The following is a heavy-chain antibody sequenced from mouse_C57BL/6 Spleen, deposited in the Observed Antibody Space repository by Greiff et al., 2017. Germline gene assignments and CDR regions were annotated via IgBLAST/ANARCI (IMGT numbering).Heavy chain of an antibody. CDR1: GYTFTSYW. CDR3: ARRYYYGKGSMDY. V-gene: IGHV1-69*01. J-gene: IGHJ4*01. D-gene: IGHD1-1*01. Sequence: QVQLQQPGAELVMPGASVKLSCKASGYTFTSYWMHWVKQRPGQGLEWIGEIDPSDSYTNYNQQFKGKSTLTVDKSSSTAYMQLSSLTSEDSAIYYCARRYYYGKGSMDYWGQGTSVTVSS. CDR2: IDPSDSYT.